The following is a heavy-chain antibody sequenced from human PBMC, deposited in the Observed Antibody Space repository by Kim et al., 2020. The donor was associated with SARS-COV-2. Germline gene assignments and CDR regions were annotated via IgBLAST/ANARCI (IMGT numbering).Heavy chain of an antibody. CDR2: IGTAGDT. D-gene: IGHD4-17*01. CDR1: GFTFSSYD. Sequence: GGSLRLSCAASGFTFSSYDMHWVRQATGKGLEWVSAIGTAGDTYYPGSVKGRFTISRENAKNSLYLQMNSLRAGDTAVYYCARVGDYGIDWYFDLWGRGTLVTVSS. CDR3: ARVGDYGIDWYFDL. J-gene: IGHJ2*01. V-gene: IGHV3-13*01.